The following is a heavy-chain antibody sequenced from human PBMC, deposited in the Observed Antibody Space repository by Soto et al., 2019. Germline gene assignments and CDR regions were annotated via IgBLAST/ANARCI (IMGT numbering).Heavy chain of an antibody. CDR1: GYSFTSYW. J-gene: IGHJ6*02. D-gene: IGHD6-13*01. V-gene: IGHV5-10-1*01. CDR2: IDPSDSYT. Sequence: GESRKISCKGSGYSFTSYWISWVRQMPGKGLEWMGRIDPSDSYTNYSPSFQGHVTISADKSISTAYLQWSSLKASDTAMYYCARTGYSSSWYVGAYYYYGMDVWGQGTTVTVSS. CDR3: ARTGYSSSWYVGAYYYYGMDV.